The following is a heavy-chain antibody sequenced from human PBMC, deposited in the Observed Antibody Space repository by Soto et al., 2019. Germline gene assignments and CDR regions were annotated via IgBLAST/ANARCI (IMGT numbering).Heavy chain of an antibody. D-gene: IGHD3-22*01. Sequence: EVQLVASGGGLVQPGRSVRLSCAASGFAFSSYWMSWVRQAPGKGLEWVANIKQDGSEKYYVDSVKGRFTISRDNAKNSLYLQMNSMRAEDTAVYYCARGRSGYYFEYYFDYWGQGTLVTVSS. J-gene: IGHJ4*02. CDR3: ARGRSGYYFEYYFDY. V-gene: IGHV3-7*05. CDR2: IKQDGSEK. CDR1: GFAFSSYW.